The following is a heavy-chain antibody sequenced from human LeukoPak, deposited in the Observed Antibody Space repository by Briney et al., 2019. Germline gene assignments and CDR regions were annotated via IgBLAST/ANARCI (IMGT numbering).Heavy chain of an antibody. Sequence: SETLSLTCTVSGGSISSGSYYWSWIRQPAGKGLEWIGRIYTSGSTNYNPSLKSRVTISVDTSKNQFSLKLSSVTAADTAVYYCARHHRIAARFAPFDYWGQGTLVTVSA. V-gene: IGHV4-61*02. D-gene: IGHD6-6*01. CDR2: IYTSGST. CDR1: GGSISSGSYY. J-gene: IGHJ4*02. CDR3: ARHHRIAARFAPFDY.